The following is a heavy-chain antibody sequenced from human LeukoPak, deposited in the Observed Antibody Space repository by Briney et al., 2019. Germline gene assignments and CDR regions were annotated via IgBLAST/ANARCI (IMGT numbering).Heavy chain of an antibody. J-gene: IGHJ6*02. CDR3: ARAHFWSGYTPLDV. CDR1: GYTFTVYY. V-gene: IGHV1-2*02. Sequence: ASVKVSCKTSGYTFTVYYLHWVRQAPGQGPEWMGWINPNSGVTNYAQRFLGRVTMTRDTSISTTYMELNRLRSDDTAVYYCARAHFWSGYTPLDVWGQGTTVTVSS. D-gene: IGHD3-3*02. CDR2: INPNSGVT.